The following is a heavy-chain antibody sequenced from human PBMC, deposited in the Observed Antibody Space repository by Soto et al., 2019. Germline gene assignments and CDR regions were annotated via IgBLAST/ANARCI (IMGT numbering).Heavy chain of an antibody. D-gene: IGHD3-10*01. Sequence: SETLSLTCAVSGGSISSSNWRIWVRQPPGKGLEWIGEIYHSGSTNYNPSLKSRVTISVDKSKNQFSLKLSSVTAADTAVYYCATRYYYGVYGMDVWGQGTTLT. CDR2: IYHSGST. V-gene: IGHV4-4*02. CDR3: ATRYYYGVYGMDV. CDR1: GGSISSSNW. J-gene: IGHJ6*02.